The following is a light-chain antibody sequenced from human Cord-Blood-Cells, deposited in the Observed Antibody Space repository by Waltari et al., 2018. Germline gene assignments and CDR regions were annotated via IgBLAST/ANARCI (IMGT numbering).Light chain of an antibody. Sequence: EIVMTQSPATLSVSPGERATLSCRASQSVSSNLAWYQQNPGQAPRLLIYGASTRATSIPAWFSGGGSGTEVTLTISSRQSEDFAVYYCQQYNNWPPFTFGPGTKVDIK. CDR2: GAS. J-gene: IGKJ3*01. CDR3: QQYNNWPPFT. CDR1: QSVSSN. V-gene: IGKV3-15*01.